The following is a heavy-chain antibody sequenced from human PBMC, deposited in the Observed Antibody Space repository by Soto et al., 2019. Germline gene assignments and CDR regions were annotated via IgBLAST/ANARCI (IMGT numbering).Heavy chain of an antibody. CDR1: GGTFSSYT. D-gene: IGHD1-26*01. CDR2: ITPTLNIA. V-gene: IGHV1-69*01. J-gene: IGHJ4*02. CDR3: ARGYYSGSNPSSFDY. Sequence: QLQLVQSGAVVREPGSSVKVSCKASGGTFSSYTVIWVRQAPGQGLEWMGGITPTLNIAKYAEKFQGRVTITADESTSTVNMHLSSLRSEDTAVYFCARGYYSGSNPSSFDYWGQRTLVAVSS.